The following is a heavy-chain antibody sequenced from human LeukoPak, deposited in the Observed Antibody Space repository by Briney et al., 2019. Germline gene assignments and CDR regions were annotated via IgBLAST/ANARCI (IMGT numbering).Heavy chain of an antibody. V-gene: IGHV3-53*01. D-gene: IGHD3-10*01. J-gene: IGHJ4*02. CDR1: GFTDSSNY. Sequence: GGSLRLSCAASGFTDSSNYMTWLGQPPGRGLDWVSIIYAGGSTYYADSVRGRFTISRDSSKNTVCLQMNSVRAEDTAVYYCASGGMGTRKYYSDPFHYWGQGTLVTVSS. CDR2: IYAGGST. CDR3: ASGGMGTRKYYSDPFHY.